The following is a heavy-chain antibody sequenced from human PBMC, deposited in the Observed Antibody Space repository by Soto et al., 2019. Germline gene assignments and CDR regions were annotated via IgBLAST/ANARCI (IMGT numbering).Heavy chain of an antibody. CDR2: INWNGGST. CDR1: GFTFEDHG. CDR3: ARVPLLADYFDS. J-gene: IGHJ4*02. Sequence: ESGGGVGRPGGSLRLSCAPSGFTFEDHGLSWVRQAPGKGLEWVAGINWNGGSTVYAASVKGRFTISRDNAKNSLFLEVNSLRVEDTALYFCARVPLLADYFDSWGQGTLVTVSS. V-gene: IGHV3-20*04.